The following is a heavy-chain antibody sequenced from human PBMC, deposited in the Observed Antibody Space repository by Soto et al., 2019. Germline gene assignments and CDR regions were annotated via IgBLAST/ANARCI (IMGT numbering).Heavy chain of an antibody. V-gene: IGHV3-23*01. CDR1: GFTFSSYA. CDR3: AKVMGYCSSTSCYFTAAGTPYFDY. D-gene: IGHD2-2*01. Sequence: GGSLRLSCAASGFTFSSYAMSWVRQAPGKGLEWVSAISGSGGSTYYADSVKGRFTISRDNSKNTLYLQMNSLRAEDTAVYYCAKVMGYCSSTSCYFTAAGTPYFDYWGQGTLVTVSS. J-gene: IGHJ4*02. CDR2: ISGSGGST.